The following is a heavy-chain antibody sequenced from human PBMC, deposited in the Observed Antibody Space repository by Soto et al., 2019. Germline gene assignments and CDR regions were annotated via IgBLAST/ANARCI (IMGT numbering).Heavy chain of an antibody. D-gene: IGHD6-13*01. V-gene: IGHV3-30-3*01. CDR2: ISYDGSNK. CDR1: GFTFSSYA. CDR3: ARGYSSSWSDEFYYYYYGMDV. Sequence: GSLRLSCAASGFTFSSYAMHWVRQAPGKGLEWVAVISYDGSNKYYADSVKGRFTISRDNSKNTLYLQMNSLRAEDTAVYYCARGYSSSWSDEFYYYYYGMDVWGQGT. J-gene: IGHJ6*02.